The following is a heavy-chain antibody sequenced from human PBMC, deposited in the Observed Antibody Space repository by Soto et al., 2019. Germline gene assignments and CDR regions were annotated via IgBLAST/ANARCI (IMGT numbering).Heavy chain of an antibody. V-gene: IGHV2-5*02. Sequence: QITLKESGPTLVNPTQTLKLTCTFSGFSLSTSGAAVGWIRQPPGKALEWLALVYWDDDKRYSPSIKNRVTITKDSSKNLLVLTLTNAVPVDTATYYCAHRQLVTFFGWDPQTDVCFDSLGQGTLVTVPS. D-gene: IGHD3-9*01. CDR3: AHRQLVTFFGWDPQTDVCFDS. CDR2: VYWDDDK. J-gene: IGHJ5*01. CDR1: GFSLSTSGAA.